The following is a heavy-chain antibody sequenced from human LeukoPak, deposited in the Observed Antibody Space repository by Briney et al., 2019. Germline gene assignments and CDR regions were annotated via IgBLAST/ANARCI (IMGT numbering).Heavy chain of an antibody. CDR1: GDTFSSYY. Sequence: ASVKVSCKASGDTFSSYYMHWVRQAPGQGLEWMGIITPRGDSTNYAQKFQGRVTMTRDTSTSTVYMELSSLRSEDTAVYYCAREGFHGRELFPTFDYWGQGTLVTVSS. D-gene: IGHD3-10*01. CDR2: ITPRGDST. CDR3: AREGFHGRELFPTFDY. J-gene: IGHJ4*02. V-gene: IGHV1-46*01.